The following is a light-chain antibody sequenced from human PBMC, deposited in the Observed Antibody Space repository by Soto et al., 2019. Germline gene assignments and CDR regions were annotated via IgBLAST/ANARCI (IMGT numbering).Light chain of an antibody. CDR2: GAS. J-gene: IGKJ2*01. CDR3: HQYGSSPPVT. Sequence: EIGLTQSPGTLSLSPGERATLSCRASQSVSSSYLAWYQQKPGQAPRLLIYGASSRATGIPDRFSGSGSGTDFTLTISRLEPEDFGVYYCHQYGSSPPVTFGQGTKLEIK. V-gene: IGKV3-20*01. CDR1: QSVSSSY.